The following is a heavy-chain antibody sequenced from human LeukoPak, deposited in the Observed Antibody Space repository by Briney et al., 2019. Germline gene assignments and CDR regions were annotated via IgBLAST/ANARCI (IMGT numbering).Heavy chain of an antibody. CDR2: FDPEDDRG. Sequence: ASVKVSCKVSGYRLTELYIYWVRQAPGEGPEWMGGFDPEDDRGIYAQKFQGRVTMTEDTSTNTAYMELSSLRSEDSAVYYCARESYFDYWGQGTLVTVSS. CDR1: GYRLTELY. CDR3: ARESYFDY. J-gene: IGHJ4*02. V-gene: IGHV1-24*01.